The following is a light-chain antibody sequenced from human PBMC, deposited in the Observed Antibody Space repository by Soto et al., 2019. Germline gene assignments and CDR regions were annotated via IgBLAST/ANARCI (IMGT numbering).Light chain of an antibody. V-gene: IGKV1-9*01. Sequence: DIQLTQSPSFLSAAVGDRVTIICRASQDISNYLAWYQQKPGKAPKLLIFGAFTLQSGVPSRFSGSGSGTEFTLTISSLQPEDFAIYYCQQYNSAWTFGQGTKVEIK. J-gene: IGKJ1*01. CDR3: QQYNSAWT. CDR1: QDISNY. CDR2: GAF.